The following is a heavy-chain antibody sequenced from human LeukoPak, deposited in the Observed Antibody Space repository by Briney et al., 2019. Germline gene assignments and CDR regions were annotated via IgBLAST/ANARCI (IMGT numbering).Heavy chain of an antibody. J-gene: IGHJ3*02. CDR1: GFTFSSYD. Sequence: GGSLRLSCAASGFTFSSYDMHWVRQAPGKGLEWVADIWYDGSNKYYADSAKGRFTISRDNSKNTLYLQMNSLRAEDTAVYYCARVSDYGGYVSAFDIWGQGTMVTVSS. V-gene: IGHV3-33*01. CDR2: IWYDGSNK. D-gene: IGHD4-17*01. CDR3: ARVSDYGGYVSAFDI.